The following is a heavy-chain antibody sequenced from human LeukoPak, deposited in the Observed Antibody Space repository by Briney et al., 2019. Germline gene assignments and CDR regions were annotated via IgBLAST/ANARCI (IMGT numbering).Heavy chain of an antibody. Sequence: GGSLRLSCAAAGFTFSRHRIHWVRRAPGKVLEWVATISYDGSKKFFADSVKGRFTVSRDNSKNTMYLQMNSLRPEDTAVYYCARAPSWVAAMDPNYQYYYMDFWGKGTSVTVSS. D-gene: IGHD5-18*01. CDR3: ARAPSWVAAMDPNYQYYYMDF. V-gene: IGHV3-30*01. CDR2: ISYDGSKK. CDR1: GFTFSRHR. J-gene: IGHJ6*03.